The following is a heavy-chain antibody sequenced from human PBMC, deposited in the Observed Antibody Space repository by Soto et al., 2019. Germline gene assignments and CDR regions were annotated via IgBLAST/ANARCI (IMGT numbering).Heavy chain of an antibody. Sequence: EVQLLESGGGLVQPGGSLRLSCVGSGFTFINYAMNWVRQTPGKGLEWVSTISGGGDRTFDADTVKGRFTISSDNTKNTVNLQMNSPRADDTAVYYCARKVLGSTSRPDWWYFELWGRGTLVTVSS. D-gene: IGHD2-2*01. J-gene: IGHJ2*01. CDR2: ISGGGDRT. V-gene: IGHV3-23*01. CDR3: ARKVLGSTSRPDWWYFEL. CDR1: GFTFINYA.